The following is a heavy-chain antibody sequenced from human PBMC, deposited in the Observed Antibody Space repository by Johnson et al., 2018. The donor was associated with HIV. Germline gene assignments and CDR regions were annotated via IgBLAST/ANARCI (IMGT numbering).Heavy chain of an antibody. Sequence: MLLVESGGGVVQPGRSLRLSCAASGFTFSSYAMHWVRQAPGKGLEWVSAISGSGGSTYYADSVKGRFTISRDISKNTLYLQMNSLRAEDTAVYYCAKDQHYYDSRNGGAFDIWGQGEMVTVSS. J-gene: IGHJ3*02. D-gene: IGHD3-22*01. V-gene: IGHV3-23*04. CDR2: ISGSGGST. CDR3: AKDQHYYDSRNGGAFDI. CDR1: GFTFSSYA.